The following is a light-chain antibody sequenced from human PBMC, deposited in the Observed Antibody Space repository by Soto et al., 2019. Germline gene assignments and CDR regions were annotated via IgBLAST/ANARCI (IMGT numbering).Light chain of an antibody. CDR3: CSYAGSHTFEV. J-gene: IGLJ3*02. V-gene: IGLV2-11*01. Sequence: QSALTQPRSVSGSPGQSVTVSCTGTSSDVGGYNYVSWYQQHPGKAPKLMIYDVSKRPSGVPDRFSGSKSGNTASLTISGLQAEDEADYYCCSYAGSHTFEVFGGVTQLTVL. CDR1: SSDVGGYNY. CDR2: DVS.